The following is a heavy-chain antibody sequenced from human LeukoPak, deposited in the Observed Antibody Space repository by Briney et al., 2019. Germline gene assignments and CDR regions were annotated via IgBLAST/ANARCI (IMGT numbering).Heavy chain of an antibody. CDR2: ISAYNGNT. CDR3: ARVGDCSSTSCGDDWFDP. V-gene: IGHV1-18*01. Sequence: ASVKVSCKASGYTFTSYGISWVRQAPGQGLEWMVWISAYNGNTNYAQKLQGRVTMTTDTSTSTAYMELRSLRSDDTAVYYCARVGDCSSTSCGDDWFDPWGQGTLVTVSS. J-gene: IGHJ5*02. CDR1: GYTFTSYG. D-gene: IGHD2-2*01.